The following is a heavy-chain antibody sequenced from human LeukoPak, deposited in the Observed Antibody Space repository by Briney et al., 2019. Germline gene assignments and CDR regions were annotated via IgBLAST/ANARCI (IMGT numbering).Heavy chain of an antibody. CDR1: GFTFSNYA. J-gene: IGHJ4*02. CDR2: ISGGGGIT. D-gene: IGHD1-20*01. Sequence: GGSLRLSCEASGFTFSNYATSWVRQAPGKGLEWVAGISGGGGITDYADSMKGRFTISRDNSKNTLYLQMNSLRAEDTAVYYCAKNPGYNWNYGYSDYWGQGTLVTVSS. V-gene: IGHV3-23*01. CDR3: AKNPGYNWNYGYSDY.